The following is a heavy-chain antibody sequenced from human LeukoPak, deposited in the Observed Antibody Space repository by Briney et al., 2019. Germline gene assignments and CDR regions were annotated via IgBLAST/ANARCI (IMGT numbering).Heavy chain of an antibody. CDR2: IYYSGST. V-gene: IGHV4-59*01. D-gene: IGHD6-19*01. Sequence: PSETLSLTCTVSGGSISSYYWSWIRQPPGKGLEWIGYIYYSGSTNYNPSLKSRVTISEDTSKNQFSLKLSSVTAADTAVYYCASSTGYSSGWTPMDYYGMDVWGQGTTVTVSS. J-gene: IGHJ6*02. CDR3: ASSTGYSSGWTPMDYYGMDV. CDR1: GGSISSYY.